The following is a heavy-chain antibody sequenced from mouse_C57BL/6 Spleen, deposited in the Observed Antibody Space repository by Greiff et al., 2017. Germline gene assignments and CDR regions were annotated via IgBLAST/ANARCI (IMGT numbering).Heavy chain of an antibody. V-gene: IGHV5-6*01. Sequence: EVQRVESGGDLVKPGGSLKLSCAASGFTFSSYGMSWVRQTPDKRLEWVATISSGGSYTYYPDSVKGRFTITRDNATNTLYLQMSSLKSEDTAMYYCARQGNGNYLYYFDYWGQGTTLTVSS. D-gene: IGHD2-1*01. CDR2: ISSGGSYT. CDR1: GFTFSSYG. J-gene: IGHJ2*01. CDR3: ARQGNGNYLYYFDY.